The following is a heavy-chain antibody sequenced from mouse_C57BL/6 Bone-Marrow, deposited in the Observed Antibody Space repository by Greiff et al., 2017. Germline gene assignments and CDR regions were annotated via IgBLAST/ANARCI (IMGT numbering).Heavy chain of an antibody. CDR1: GYTFTSYW. D-gene: IGHD2-4*01. V-gene: IGHV1-55*01. CDR3: ASGGYEYDRGFAY. J-gene: IGHJ3*01. Sequence: QVQLQQPGAELVKPEASVKMSCKASGYTFTSYWITWVKQRPGQGLEWIGDIYPGSGSTNYNEKFKSKATLTVDTSSSTAYMQLSSLTSEDSAVYYCASGGYEYDRGFAYWGQGTLVTVSA. CDR2: IYPGSGST.